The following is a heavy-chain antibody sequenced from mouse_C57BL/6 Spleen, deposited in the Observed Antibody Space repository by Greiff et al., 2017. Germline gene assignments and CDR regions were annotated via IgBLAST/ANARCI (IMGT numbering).Heavy chain of an antibody. CDR1: GYTFTSYW. CDR3: AACSNWAWFAY. CDR2: ICPNSGST. J-gene: IGHJ3*01. Sequence: QVQLQQPGAELVKPGASVTLSCKASGYTFTSYWMHWVKQRPGQGLEWIGMICPNSGSTNYNEKFKSKATLTVDKSSSTVYMILSSLTSENAAVYCCAACSNWAWFAYWGQGTLVTVSA. V-gene: IGHV1-64*01. D-gene: IGHD4-1*01.